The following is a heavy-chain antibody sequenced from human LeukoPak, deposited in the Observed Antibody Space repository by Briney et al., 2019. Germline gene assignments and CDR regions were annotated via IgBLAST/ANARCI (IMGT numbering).Heavy chain of an antibody. CDR2: INHSGST. Sequence: SETLSLTCAVYGGSFSGYYWSWLRQPPGKGLEWIGEINHSGSTNYNPSLKSRVTISVDTSKNQFSLKLSSVTAADTAVYYCARETFQKGAHYMDVWGKGTTVTISS. CDR1: GGSFSGYY. J-gene: IGHJ6*03. V-gene: IGHV4-34*01. CDR3: ARETFQKGAHYMDV. D-gene: IGHD3-16*01.